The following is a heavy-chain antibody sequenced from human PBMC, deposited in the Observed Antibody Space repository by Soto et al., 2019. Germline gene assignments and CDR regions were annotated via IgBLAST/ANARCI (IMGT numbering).Heavy chain of an antibody. D-gene: IGHD5-18*01. V-gene: IGHV3-23*01. Sequence: GGSLRLSCVASGFTFSNFAMAWVRQAPGEGLEWVSAISGSGDDTFYADSMKGRFTISRDNSKDTLYLQINSLRAEDTAVYYCSSRTYSYAWHHWGQGTQVTVSS. CDR2: ISGSGDDT. CDR3: SSRTYSYAWHH. CDR1: GFTFSNFA. J-gene: IGHJ5*02.